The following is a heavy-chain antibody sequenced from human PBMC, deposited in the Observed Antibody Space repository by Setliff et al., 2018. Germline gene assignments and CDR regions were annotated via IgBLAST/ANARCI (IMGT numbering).Heavy chain of an antibody. J-gene: IGHJ6*04. CDR1: GFTFSSYW. D-gene: IGHD3-10*01. V-gene: IGHV3-74*01. CDR2: VNSDGSST. Sequence: GGSLRLSCAASGFTFSSYWMHWVRQAPGKGMVWVSRVNSDGSSTSYADSVKGRFTISRDNAKNTLYLQMISLRAAYTAVYYGARVDSEITMVLGVRRHYYDVTYGWSEGTTVTVST. CDR3: ARVDSEITMVLGVRRHYYDVTYG.